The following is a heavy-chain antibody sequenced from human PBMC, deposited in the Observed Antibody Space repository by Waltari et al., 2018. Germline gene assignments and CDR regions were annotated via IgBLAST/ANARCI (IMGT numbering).Heavy chain of an antibody. CDR3: ASGGYNYGLKN. CDR1: GFTFSTYE. D-gene: IGHD5-18*01. V-gene: IGHV3-48*03. J-gene: IGHJ4*02. Sequence: EVQLVESGGGLVQPGGSLRLSCAASGFTFSTYEMSWVRQAPGKGLEWVSYISNSASTKYYAVSVKGRFTISRDNARNSLYLQMNGLRAEDTAIYYCASGGYNYGLKNWGQGTLVTVSS. CDR2: ISNSASTK.